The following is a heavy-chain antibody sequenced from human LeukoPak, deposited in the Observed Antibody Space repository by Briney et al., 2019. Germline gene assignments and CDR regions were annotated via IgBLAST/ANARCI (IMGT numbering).Heavy chain of an antibody. V-gene: IGHV3-53*01. Sequence: GGSLRLSCAASGFTVSSNYMSWVRQAPGKGLEWVSVIYSGGSTYYADSVKGRFTISRDNAKNSLFLQMNSLRAEDTALYYCARNRPYYYDNSGYYWFDYWGQGTLVTVSS. CDR2: IYSGGST. CDR3: ARNRPYYYDNSGYYWFDY. J-gene: IGHJ4*02. CDR1: GFTVSSNY. D-gene: IGHD3-22*01.